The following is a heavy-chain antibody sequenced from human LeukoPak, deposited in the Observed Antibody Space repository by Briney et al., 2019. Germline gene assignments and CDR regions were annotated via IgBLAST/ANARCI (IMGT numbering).Heavy chain of an antibody. D-gene: IGHD3-9*01. Sequence: GGSLRLSCAASGFTFSSYAMSWVRQAPGKGLEWVSAISGSGGSTYYADSVKGRFTISRDNSKNTLYLQMNSLRAEDTAVYYCAKDKDRLYDILTGYYDYWGQGTLVTVSS. CDR2: ISGSGGST. J-gene: IGHJ4*02. CDR1: GFTFSSYA. CDR3: AKDKDRLYDILTGYYDY. V-gene: IGHV3-23*01.